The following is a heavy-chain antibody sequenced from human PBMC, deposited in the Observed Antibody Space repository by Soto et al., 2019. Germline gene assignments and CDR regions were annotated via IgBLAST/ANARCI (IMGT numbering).Heavy chain of an antibody. CDR3: ARSPHYRKWFDP. CDR1: GGSVSSSSYY. V-gene: IGHV4-39*01. Sequence: PSETLSLTCTVSGGSVSSSSYYWAWFRQPPGKGLEWIGNIYYSGSTYYNPSLKSRVTISVDTSKNQFSLKLSSVTAADTAVYYCARSPHYRKWFDPRGQGTLVTGSS. D-gene: IGHD3-10*01. J-gene: IGHJ5*02. CDR2: IYYSGST.